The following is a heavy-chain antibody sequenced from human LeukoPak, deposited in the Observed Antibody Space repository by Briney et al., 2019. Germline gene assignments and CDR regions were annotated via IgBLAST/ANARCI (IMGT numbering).Heavy chain of an antibody. CDR1: GFTFSSYG. Sequence: PGGSLRLSCAASGFTFSSYGMHWVRQAPGKGLEWVAVIWYDGSNKYYADSVKGRFTISRDNSKNTLYLQMNSLRAEDTAVYYCARGGSSGWYGSLRYYYGMDVWGQGTTVTVSS. CDR2: IWYDGSNK. V-gene: IGHV3-33*01. D-gene: IGHD6-19*01. CDR3: ARGGSSGWYGSLRYYYGMDV. J-gene: IGHJ6*02.